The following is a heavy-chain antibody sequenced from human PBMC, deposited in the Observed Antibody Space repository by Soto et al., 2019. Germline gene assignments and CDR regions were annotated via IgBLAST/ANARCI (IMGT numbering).Heavy chain of an antibody. Sequence: QVQLQQWGAGLLKPSETLSLTCAVYGGSFSGYYWSWIRQPPGKGLEWIGEINHSGSTNYNPSLKSRVTISVDTSKNQFSLKLSSVTAADTAVYYCARAPWVGMDVWGQGTTVTVSS. CDR1: GGSFSGYY. D-gene: IGHD1-26*01. J-gene: IGHJ6*02. CDR3: ARAPWVGMDV. V-gene: IGHV4-34*01. CDR2: INHSGST.